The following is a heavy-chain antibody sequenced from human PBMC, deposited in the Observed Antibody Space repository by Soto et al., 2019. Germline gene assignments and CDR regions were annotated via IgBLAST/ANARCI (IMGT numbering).Heavy chain of an antibody. V-gene: IGHV1-69*01. CDR1: GGTFSSYA. J-gene: IGHJ4*02. D-gene: IGHD5-12*01. CDR3: ARVGYVDMVATIFGVLDY. CDR2: IIPIFGTA. Sequence: QVQLVQSGAEVKKPGSSVKVSCKASGGTFSSYAISWVRQAPGQGLEWMGGIIPIFGTANYAQKFQGRVTITADESTSTAYMELSSLRSEDTAVYYCARVGYVDMVATIFGVLDYWGQGTLVTVSS.